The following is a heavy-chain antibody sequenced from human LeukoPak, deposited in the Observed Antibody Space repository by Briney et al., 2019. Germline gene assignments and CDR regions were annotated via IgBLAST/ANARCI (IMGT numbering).Heavy chain of an antibody. J-gene: IGHJ4*02. D-gene: IGHD4-17*01. V-gene: IGHV3-33*08. CDR3: AREVTTSREVTTFDN. Sequence: GSLRLSCAASGFTVSRNYMSWVRQAPGKGLEWVAVIWYDGRNKYYADSVKGRFTISRDNSQNTLYLEMDSLRAEDTAVYFCAREVTTSREVTTFDNWGQGTLVTVSS. CDR1: GFTVSRNY. CDR2: IWYDGRNK.